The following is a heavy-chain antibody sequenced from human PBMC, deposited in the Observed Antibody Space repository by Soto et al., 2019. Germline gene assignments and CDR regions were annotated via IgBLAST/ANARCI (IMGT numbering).Heavy chain of an antibody. D-gene: IGHD5-18*01. V-gene: IGHV1-46*01. CDR2: INPSGGST. CDR1: GYTFTSYY. CDR3: ARFCWSARHIHRSDHRNDY. J-gene: IGHJ4*02. Sequence: ASVKVSCKASGYTFTSYYMHWVRQAPGQGLEWMGIINPSGGSTSYAQKFQGRVTMTRDTSTSTVYMELSSLRSEDTAVYYCARFCWSARHIHRSDHRNDYWGQGTLVTVSS.